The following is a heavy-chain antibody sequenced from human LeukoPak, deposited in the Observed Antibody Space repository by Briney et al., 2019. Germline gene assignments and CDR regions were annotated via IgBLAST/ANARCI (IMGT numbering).Heavy chain of an antibody. V-gene: IGHV3-23*01. CDR3: AKVMKGNERLTMVRGVIIRAAGLYYMDV. CDR2: ISASGGST. D-gene: IGHD3-10*01. Sequence: GGSLRLSCAASGFTLSSYAMSWVRQAPGKGLEWVSSISASGGSTNYADSVRVRFTISRDNSKNTVYLQMNSLRAEDTALYYCAKVMKGNERLTMVRGVIIRAAGLYYMDVWGKGTTVTVSS. J-gene: IGHJ6*03. CDR1: GFTLSSYA.